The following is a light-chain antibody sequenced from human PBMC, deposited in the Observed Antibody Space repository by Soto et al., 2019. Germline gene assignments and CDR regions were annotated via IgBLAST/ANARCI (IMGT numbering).Light chain of an antibody. Sequence: IQMTQSPSSLSASVGDRVTITCPASQDINNYLNWYQQKPGKAPKLLIYDESNLETGVPTRFSGSGSGNRFTFTITSLEAEDSTTYFCQQYDFLVTFGQGTRLEIQ. CDR2: DES. V-gene: IGKV1-33*01. CDR3: QQYDFLVT. J-gene: IGKJ5*01. CDR1: QDINNY.